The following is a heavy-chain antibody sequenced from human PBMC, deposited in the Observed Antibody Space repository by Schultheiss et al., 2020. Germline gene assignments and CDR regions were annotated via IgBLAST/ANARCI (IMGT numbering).Heavy chain of an antibody. V-gene: IGHV4-59*08. CDR2: IYYSGST. J-gene: IGHJ5*02. CDR3: ARYSSTSCYRQDWFDP. CDR1: GGSISSYY. D-gene: IGHD2-2*02. Sequence: SETLSLTCTVSGGSISSYYWSWIRQTPGKGLEWIGYIYYSGSTNYNPSLKSRVTMSVDTSKNQFSLKLSPVTAADTAVYYCARYSSTSCYRQDWFDPWCQGTLVTAYS.